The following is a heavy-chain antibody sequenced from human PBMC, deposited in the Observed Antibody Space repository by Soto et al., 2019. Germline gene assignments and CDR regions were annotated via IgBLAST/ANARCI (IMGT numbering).Heavy chain of an antibody. CDR2: INPNSGGT. J-gene: IGHJ5*02. V-gene: IGHV1-2*04. CDR1: GYTFTGYY. CDR3: ARGQHGQNLTMVRGVIPSWFDP. D-gene: IGHD3-10*01. Sequence: ASVKVSCKASGYTFTGYYMHWVRQAPGQGLEWMGWINPNSGGTNYAQKFQGWVTMTRDTSISTAYMELSRLRSDDTAVYYCARGQHGQNLTMVRGVIPSWFDPWGQGTLVTVSS.